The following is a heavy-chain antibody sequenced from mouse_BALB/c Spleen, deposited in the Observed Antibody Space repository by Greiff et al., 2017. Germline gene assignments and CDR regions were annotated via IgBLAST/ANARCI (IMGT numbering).Heavy chain of an antibody. CDR1: GFTFSSYG. CDR3: ARQAGRYDERDY. D-gene: IGHD2-14*01. CDR2: ISSGGSYT. Sequence: EVMLVESGGDLVKPGGSLKLSCAASGFTFSSYGMSWVRQTPDKRLEWVATISSGGSYTYYPDSVKGRFTISRDNAKNTLYLQMSSLKSEDTAMYYCARQAGRYDERDYWGQGTTLTVSS. V-gene: IGHV5-6*02. J-gene: IGHJ2*01.